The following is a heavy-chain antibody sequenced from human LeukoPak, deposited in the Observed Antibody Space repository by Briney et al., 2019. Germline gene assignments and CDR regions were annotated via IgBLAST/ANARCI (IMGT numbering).Heavy chain of an antibody. D-gene: IGHD4-17*01. CDR2: ISAYNGNT. CDR1: GYTFTSYG. J-gene: IGHJ3*02. CDR3: ARDPVAVTTDDAFDI. Sequence: ASVKVSCKASGYTFTSYGISWVRQAPGQGLEWVGWISAYNGNTNYAQKLQGRVTMTTDTSTSTAYMELRSLRSDDTAVYYCARDPVAVTTDDAFDIWGQGTMVTVSS. V-gene: IGHV1-18*04.